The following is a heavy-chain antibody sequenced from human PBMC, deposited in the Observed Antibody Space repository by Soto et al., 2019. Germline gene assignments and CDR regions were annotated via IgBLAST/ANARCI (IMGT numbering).Heavy chain of an antibody. CDR2: IYYTGTT. Sequence: PSVTQSLTCAVSGVSISSRKYYWRWIRPPPGKGLEWLGYIYYTGTTHYNPSVKSRVTISLDTSKDHFSLNLSSVTAADTAIYYCATVPHAYGTNWIDSWGQGTPVTFSS. CDR3: ATVPHAYGTNWIDS. J-gene: IGHJ5*01. V-gene: IGHV4-30-4*01. CDR1: GVSISSRKYY. D-gene: IGHD1-7*01.